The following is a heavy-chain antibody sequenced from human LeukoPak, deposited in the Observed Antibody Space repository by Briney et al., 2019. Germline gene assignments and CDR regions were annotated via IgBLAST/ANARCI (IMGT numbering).Heavy chain of an antibody. CDR1: GGTFSSYA. CDR2: IIPIFGTA. Sequence: ASVKVSCEASGGTFSSYAISWVRQAPGQGLEWMGGIIPIFGTANYAQKFQGRVTITADKSTSTAYMELSSLRSEDTAVYYCARAELRGYSYGFYYFDYWGQGTLVTVSS. J-gene: IGHJ4*02. V-gene: IGHV1-69*06. D-gene: IGHD5-18*01. CDR3: ARAELRGYSYGFYYFDY.